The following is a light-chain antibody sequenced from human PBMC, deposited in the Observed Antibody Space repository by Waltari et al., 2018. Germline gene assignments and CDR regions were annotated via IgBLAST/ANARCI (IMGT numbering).Light chain of an antibody. J-gene: IGLJ3*02. CDR2: RDT. CDR3: QSAEAGGTSRV. Sequence: SYELTQPPSVSVSPGQTARITCPGDALPRQYGFWYQQRPGQAPVLMIYRDTKRPSGIPGRFSGSTSGTTVTLSISGVQPEDEADYYGQSAEAGGTSRVFGGGTKLIVL. V-gene: IGLV3-25*03. CDR1: ALPRQY.